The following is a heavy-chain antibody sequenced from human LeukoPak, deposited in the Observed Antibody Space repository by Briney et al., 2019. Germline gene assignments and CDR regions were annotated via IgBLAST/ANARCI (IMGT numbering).Heavy chain of an antibody. J-gene: IGHJ4*02. CDR1: GFTFSNAW. CDR2: IKSKTDGGTT. D-gene: IGHD3-9*01. CDR3: TTTRYFAWLPYFDY. V-gene: IGHV3-15*01. Sequence: PGGSLRLSCAASGFTFSNAWMSWVRQAPGKGLEWVGRIKSKTDGGTTDYAAPVKGRFTISRDDSKNTLYLQMNSLKTEDTAVYYCTTTRYFAWLPYFDYWGQGTLVTVSS.